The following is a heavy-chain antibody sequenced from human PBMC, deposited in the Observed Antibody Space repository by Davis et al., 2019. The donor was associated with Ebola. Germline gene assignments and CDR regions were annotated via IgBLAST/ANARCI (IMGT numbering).Heavy chain of an antibody. Sequence: SVKVSCKASRYTLTNYGITWVRQAPGQGLEWMGWINPHNGNTNYAQNVQGRVTMTTDTSTRTTYMEAGSLRSDDSAGYYCARQESQLQMYYFDSWGQGTLVTVSS. CDR3: ARQESQLQMYYFDS. J-gene: IGHJ4*02. V-gene: IGHV1-18*04. CDR1: RYTLTNYG. CDR2: INPHNGNT. D-gene: IGHD4-23*01.